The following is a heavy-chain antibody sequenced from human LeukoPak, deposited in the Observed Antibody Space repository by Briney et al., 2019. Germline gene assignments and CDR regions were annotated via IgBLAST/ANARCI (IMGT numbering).Heavy chain of an antibody. CDR3: ARGNSGYSYPHGFDP. V-gene: IGHV4-59*01. D-gene: IGHD5-18*01. J-gene: IGHJ5*02. Sequence: SETLPLTCTVSGGSISSYYWSWIRQPPGKGLEWIGYIYYSGSTNYNPSLKSRVTISVDTSKNQFSLKLSSVTAADTAVYYCARGNSGYSYPHGFDPWGQGTLVTVSS. CDR1: GGSISSYY. CDR2: IYYSGST.